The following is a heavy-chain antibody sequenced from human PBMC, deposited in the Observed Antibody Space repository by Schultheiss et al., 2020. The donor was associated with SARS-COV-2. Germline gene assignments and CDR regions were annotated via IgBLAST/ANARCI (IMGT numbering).Heavy chain of an antibody. CDR1: GFTFSSYG. D-gene: IGHD3-16*02. CDR3: ANGDYDYIWGSYRRAHDAFDI. CDR2: ISYDGSNK. V-gene: IGHV3-30*18. Sequence: GESLKISCAASGFTFSSYGMHWVRQAPGKGLEWVAVISYDGSNKYYADSVKGRFTISRDNSKNTLYLQMNSLRAEDTAVYYCANGDYDYIWGSYRRAHDAFDIWGQGTMVTVSS. J-gene: IGHJ3*02.